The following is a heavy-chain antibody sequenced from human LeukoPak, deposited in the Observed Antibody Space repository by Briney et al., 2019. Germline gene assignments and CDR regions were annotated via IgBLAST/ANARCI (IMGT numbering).Heavy chain of an antibody. CDR1: GGSINSGSYY. V-gene: IGHV4-39*07. D-gene: IGHD1-26*01. J-gene: IGHJ4*01. Sequence: SETLSLTCTVSGGSINSGSYYWGWIRPPPGKWLEWIGSIYYSGSPNYNPSLKSRVTISIDTSKNQFSLKLSSMTAADTAVYYCVRDRVGTTGVPYFDFWGQGTLVTVSS. CDR3: VRDRVGTTGVPYFDF. CDR2: IYYSGSP.